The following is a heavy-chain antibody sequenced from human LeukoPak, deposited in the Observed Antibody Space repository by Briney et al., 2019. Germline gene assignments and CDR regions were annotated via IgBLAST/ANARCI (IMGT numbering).Heavy chain of an antibody. Sequence: PGGSLRLSCAASGFTFSKYSMNWVRQAPGKGLEWVSYISSSGSTIYYADSVKGRFTISRDNAKNSLYLQMNSLRAEDTAVYYCARDLIGYCSSTSCSATAAGHDFDSWGQGTLVTVSS. CDR2: ISSSGSTI. J-gene: IGHJ4*02. D-gene: IGHD2-2*01. CDR3: ARDLIGYCSSTSCSATAAGHDFDS. V-gene: IGHV3-48*04. CDR1: GFTFSKYS.